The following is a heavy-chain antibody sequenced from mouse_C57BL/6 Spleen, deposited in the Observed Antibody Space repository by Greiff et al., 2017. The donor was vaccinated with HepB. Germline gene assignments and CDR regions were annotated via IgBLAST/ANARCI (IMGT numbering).Heavy chain of an antibody. J-gene: IGHJ2*01. CDR2: IDPSDSYT. CDR1: GYTFTSYW. Sequence: VQLQQPGAELVKPGASVKLSCKASGYTFTSYWMQWVKQRPGQGLEWIGEIDPSDSYTNYNQKFKGKATLTVDTSSSTAYMQLSSLTSEDSAVYYCARAEVVAHFYYWGQGTTLTVSS. V-gene: IGHV1-50*01. CDR3: ARAEVVAHFYY. D-gene: IGHD1-1*01.